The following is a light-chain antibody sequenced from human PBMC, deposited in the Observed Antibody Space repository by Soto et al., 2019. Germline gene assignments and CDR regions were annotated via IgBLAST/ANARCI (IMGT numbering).Light chain of an antibody. CDR1: QSVSISY. CDR3: QQYGSSPS. CDR2: GAS. Sequence: EILLTQSPGTLSLSPGGRATLSCRASQSVSISYLAWYQQKPGQAPSLLIYGASSRATGIPDRFSGSGSGTDFTLTISRLEPEDFAVYYCQQYGSSPSFGQGTRLEI. V-gene: IGKV3-20*01. J-gene: IGKJ5*01.